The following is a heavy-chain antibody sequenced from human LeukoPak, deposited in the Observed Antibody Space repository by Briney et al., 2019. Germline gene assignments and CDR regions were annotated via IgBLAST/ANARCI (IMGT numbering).Heavy chain of an antibody. CDR3: ARDPTLSTNTAATSTFHLFDY. D-gene: IGHD6-13*01. Sequence: GASVKVSCKASGGTFSSYAISWVRQAPGQGLEWMGWISAYNANTNYAQKLQGRVTMTRDTSTSTAYMELRSLRSDDTAMYYCARDPTLSTNTAATSTFHLFDYWGQGILVTVSS. CDR1: GGTFSSYA. CDR2: ISAYNANT. J-gene: IGHJ4*02. V-gene: IGHV1-18*01.